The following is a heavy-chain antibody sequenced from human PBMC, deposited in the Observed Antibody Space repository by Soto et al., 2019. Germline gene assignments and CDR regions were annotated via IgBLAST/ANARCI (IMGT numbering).Heavy chain of an antibody. V-gene: IGHV4-61*01. CDR1: GGSVSSGSYY. CDR3: ARGAYDFWSGYYTGMYGMDV. D-gene: IGHD3-3*01. J-gene: IGHJ6*02. CDR2: IYYSGST. Sequence: SETLSLTCTVSGGSVSSGSYYWSWIRQPPGKGLEWIGYIYYSGSTNYNPSLKSRVTISVDTSKNQFSLKLSSVTAADTAVYYCARGAYDFWSGYYTGMYGMDVWGQGTTVTVSS.